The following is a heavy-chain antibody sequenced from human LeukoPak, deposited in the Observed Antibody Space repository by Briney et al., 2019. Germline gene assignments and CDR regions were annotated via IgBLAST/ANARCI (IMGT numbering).Heavy chain of an antibody. V-gene: IGHV1-69*13. CDR1: GGTFSSYA. D-gene: IGHD3-10*01. J-gene: IGHJ6*02. Sequence: SVKVSCKASGGTFSSYAISWVRQAPGQGLEWMGGIIPIFGTANYAQKFQGRVTITADESTSTAYMELSSLRSEDTAVYYCASGPHGSGKGGYYYYYGMDVWGQGTTVTVSS. CDR2: IIPIFGTA. CDR3: ASGPHGSGKGGYYYYYGMDV.